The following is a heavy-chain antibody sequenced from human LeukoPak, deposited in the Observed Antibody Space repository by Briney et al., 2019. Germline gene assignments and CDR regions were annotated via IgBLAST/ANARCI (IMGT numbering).Heavy chain of an antibody. D-gene: IGHD4-17*01. CDR1: GGSISSYY. CDR2: IYYSGST. CDR3: ARQMGIPYGDYADGYYYYYGMDV. V-gene: IGHV4-59*08. J-gene: IGHJ6*02. Sequence: SETLSLTCTVSGGSISSYYWSWIRQPPGKGLEWIGYIYYSGSTNYNPSLKSRVTISVDTSKNQFSLKLSSVTAANTAVYYCARQMGIPYGDYADGYYYYYGMDVWGQGTTVTVSS.